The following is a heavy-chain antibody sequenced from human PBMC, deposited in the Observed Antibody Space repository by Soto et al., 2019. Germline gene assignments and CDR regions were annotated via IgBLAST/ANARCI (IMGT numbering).Heavy chain of an antibody. CDR2: ISAYNGNT. J-gene: IGHJ6*02. V-gene: IGHV1-18*01. CDR1: GYTFTSYG. CDR3: ARDHSSGWWIQHAPCYYYYDMDV. D-gene: IGHD6-19*01. Sequence: ASVKVSCKASGYTFTSYGISWERQAPGQGLEWMGWISAYNGNTNYAQKLQGRVTMTTDTSTSTAYMELRSLRSDGTAVYYCARDHSSGWWIQHAPCYYYYDMDVWGQGTTFTVSS.